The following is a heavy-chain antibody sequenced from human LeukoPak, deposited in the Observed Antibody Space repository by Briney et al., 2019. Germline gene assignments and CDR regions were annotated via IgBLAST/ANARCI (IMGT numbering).Heavy chain of an antibody. D-gene: IGHD2-2*03. CDR1: GGSFSGYY. V-gene: IGHV4-34*01. J-gene: IGHJ6*03. CDR2: INHSGST. Sequence: SETLSLTCAVYGGSFSGYYWSWIRQPPGKGLEWIGEINHSGSTNYNPSLKSRVTISVDTSKNQFSLKLSSVTAADTAVYYCARGGGYCSSTSCSSYYYNYMDVWGKGTTVTVSS. CDR3: ARGGGYCSSTSCSSYYYNYMDV.